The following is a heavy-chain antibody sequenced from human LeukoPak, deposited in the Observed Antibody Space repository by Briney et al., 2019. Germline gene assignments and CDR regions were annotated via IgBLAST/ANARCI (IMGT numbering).Heavy chain of an antibody. CDR3: ARETHSYYDFWSGYSKGGHFDY. CDR2: IKQDGSEK. D-gene: IGHD3-3*01. CDR1: GFTFSSYW. Sequence: GGSLRLSCAASGFTFSSYWMRWVRQAPGKGLEWVANIKQDGSEKYYVDSVKGRFTISRDNAKNSLYLQMNSLRAEDTAVYHCARETHSYYDFWSGYSKGGHFDYWGQGTLVTVSS. J-gene: IGHJ4*02. V-gene: IGHV3-7*01.